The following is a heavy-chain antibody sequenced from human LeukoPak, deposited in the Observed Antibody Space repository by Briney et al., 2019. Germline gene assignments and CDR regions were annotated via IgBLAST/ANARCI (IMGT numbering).Heavy chain of an antibody. Sequence: PSETLSLTCTVSGGSISSYYWSWIRQPPGKGLEWIGEINHSGSTNYNPSLKSRVTISVDTSKSQFSLKLSSVTAADTAVYYCARGLRGRMTPQSFVYWGQGTLVTVSS. J-gene: IGHJ4*02. CDR3: ARGLRGRMTPQSFVY. CDR1: GGSISSYY. CDR2: INHSGST. V-gene: IGHV4-34*01. D-gene: IGHD2-8*01.